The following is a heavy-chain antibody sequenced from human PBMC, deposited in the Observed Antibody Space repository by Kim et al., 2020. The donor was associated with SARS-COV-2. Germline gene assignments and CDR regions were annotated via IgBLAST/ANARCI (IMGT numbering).Heavy chain of an antibody. V-gene: IGHV4-31*03. CDR2: TYYSGST. D-gene: IGHD3-22*01. CDR3: ARARITMIVVDAFDI. Sequence: SETLSLTCTVSGGSISSGGYYWSWIRQHPGKGLEWIAYTYYSGSTYYNPSLKSRVTISVDTSKNQFSLKLSSVTAADTAVYYCARARITMIVVDAFDIWGQGTMVTVSS. J-gene: IGHJ3*02. CDR1: GGSISSGGYY.